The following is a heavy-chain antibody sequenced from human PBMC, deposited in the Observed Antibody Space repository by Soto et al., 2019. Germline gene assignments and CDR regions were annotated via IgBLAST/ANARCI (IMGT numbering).Heavy chain of an antibody. V-gene: IGHV3-30-3*01. CDR3: AREDTAMVEGFDY. Sequence: QVQLVESGGGVVQPGRSLRLSCAASGFTSSSYAMHWVRQAPGKGLEWVAVISYDGSNKYYADSVKGRFTISRDNSKNTLYLQMNSLRAEDTAVYYCAREDTAMVEGFDYWGQGTLVTVSS. CDR1: GFTSSSYA. J-gene: IGHJ4*02. CDR2: ISYDGSNK. D-gene: IGHD5-18*01.